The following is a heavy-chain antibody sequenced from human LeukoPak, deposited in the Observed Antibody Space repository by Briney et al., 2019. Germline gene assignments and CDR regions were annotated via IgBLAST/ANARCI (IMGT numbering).Heavy chain of an antibody. CDR1: GYTFTSFG. CDR2: ISAYNGNT. J-gene: IGHJ6*02. CDR3: ATDVPYYYGMDV. V-gene: IGHV1-18*01. Sequence: ASVKVSCKASGYTFTSFGLSWVRQAPGQGLEWMGWISAYNGNTNYAQKFQGRVTMTEDTSTDTAYMELSSLRSEDTAVYYCATDVPYYYGMDVWGQGTTVTVSS.